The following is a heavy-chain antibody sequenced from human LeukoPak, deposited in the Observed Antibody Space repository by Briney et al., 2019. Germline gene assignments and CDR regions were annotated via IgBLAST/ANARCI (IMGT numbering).Heavy chain of an antibody. Sequence: SETLSLTCTVSGGSVSNGSYYWSWIRRPPGKGLEWIGYIYYSGSTNYNPSLKSRVTISVDTSKNQFSLKLSSVTAAGTAVYYCARDLGYCSGGSCSYFDYWGQGTLVTVSS. D-gene: IGHD2-15*01. J-gene: IGHJ4*02. CDR2: IYYSGST. V-gene: IGHV4-61*01. CDR1: GGSVSNGSYY. CDR3: ARDLGYCSGGSCSYFDY.